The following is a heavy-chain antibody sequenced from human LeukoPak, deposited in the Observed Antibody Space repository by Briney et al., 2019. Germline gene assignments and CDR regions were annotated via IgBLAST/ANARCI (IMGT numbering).Heavy chain of an antibody. J-gene: IGHJ4*02. Sequence: SQTLSLTCAISGYSLFTNNVAWNWIRQSPSRGLEWLGRTYYRSKWSFDYAVSVKSRITINADTSKNQFSLQLSSVTPEDTAVYYCARGKYTSFDNWGQGTLVTVSS. V-gene: IGHV6-1*01. CDR1: GYSLFTNNVA. CDR3: ARGKYTSFDN. CDR2: TYYRSKWSF. D-gene: IGHD6-6*01.